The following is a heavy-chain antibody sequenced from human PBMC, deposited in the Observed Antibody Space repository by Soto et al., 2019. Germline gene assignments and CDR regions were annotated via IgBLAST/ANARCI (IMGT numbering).Heavy chain of an antibody. J-gene: IGHJ4*02. D-gene: IGHD3-10*01. CDR1: GGSVGGYY. V-gene: IGHV4-34*01. Sequence: QVQLQQWGAGLLKPSETLSLTCAVYGGSVGGYYWSRIRQLPGKGQEWIGEINHSGSTNYNPSLQSRVTISVDTSKNQFSLKLSSVTAADTAVYYCASFTMVRGVTLDYWGQGTLVTVSS. CDR3: ASFTMVRGVTLDY. CDR2: INHSGST.